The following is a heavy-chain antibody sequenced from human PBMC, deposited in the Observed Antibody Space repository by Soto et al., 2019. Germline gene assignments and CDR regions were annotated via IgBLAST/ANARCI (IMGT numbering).Heavy chain of an antibody. V-gene: IGHV3-72*01. CDR2: TRNKANSYTT. CDR1: GFTFSDHY. J-gene: IGHJ6*02. Sequence: PGGSLRLSCAASGFTFSDHYMDWVRQAPGKGLEWVGRTRNKANSYTTEYAASVKGRFTISRDDSKNSLYLQMNSLKTEDTAVYYCARGAPDDFYYYGMDVWGQGTTVTVSS. CDR3: ARGAPDDFYYYGMDV.